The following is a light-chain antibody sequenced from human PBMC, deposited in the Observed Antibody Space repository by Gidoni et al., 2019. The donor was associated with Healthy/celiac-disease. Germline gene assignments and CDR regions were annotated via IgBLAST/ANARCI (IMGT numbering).Light chain of an antibody. CDR1: QSVSSSY. CDR3: QQYCSSPPNT. CDR2: GAS. Sequence: EIVLTQSTGTLSLSPGERATLAGRASQSVSSSYLAWYQQNPGQAPRLLIYGASSRATGIPDRFSGSVSGTDFTLTISRLEPEDFAVYYCQQYCSSPPNTFGQGTKLEIK. V-gene: IGKV3-20*01. J-gene: IGKJ2*01.